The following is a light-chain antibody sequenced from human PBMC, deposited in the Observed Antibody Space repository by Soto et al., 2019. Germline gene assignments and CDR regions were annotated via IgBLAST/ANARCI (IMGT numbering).Light chain of an antibody. Sequence: EIVLTQSPGALSLSPGERATLSCRASQSVSSSHLAWYQQKPGQAPSLLIYVASSRATGIPDRFSGSGSGTDFTLTISRLEPEDFAVYYCQQYGSSPLTFGGGTKVEIK. CDR2: VAS. V-gene: IGKV3-20*01. J-gene: IGKJ4*01. CDR1: QSVSSSH. CDR3: QQYGSSPLT.